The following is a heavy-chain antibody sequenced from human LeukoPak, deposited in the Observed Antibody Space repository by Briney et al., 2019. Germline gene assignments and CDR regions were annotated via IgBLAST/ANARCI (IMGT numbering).Heavy chain of an antibody. CDR1: GFSFSIYS. D-gene: IGHD5-18*01. V-gene: IGHV3-48*01. CDR3: ATPADTTLDY. Sequence: SVGCLRLSCAASGFSFSIYSMNWVRQAPGKGLEWVSCISGSIKTVYYADSVKGRFTISRDNAKNSLYLQMNSLRAEDTALYYCATPADTTLDYWGQGTLVPVSS. CDR2: ISGSIKTV. J-gene: IGHJ4*02.